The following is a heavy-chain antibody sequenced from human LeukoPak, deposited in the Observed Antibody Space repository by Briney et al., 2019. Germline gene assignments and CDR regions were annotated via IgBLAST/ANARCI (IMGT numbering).Heavy chain of an antibody. D-gene: IGHD5-24*01. Sequence: KPGGSLRLSCAASGFTFSRYSLSWVRQAPGKGLEWVSYISSSSSTIYYADSVKGRFTISRDNAKNSLYLQMNSLRPEDTAVYYCARDKETATAQFDYWGQGTLVTVSS. CDR2: ISSSSSTI. CDR3: ARDKETATAQFDY. CDR1: GFTFSRYS. J-gene: IGHJ4*02. V-gene: IGHV3-48*01.